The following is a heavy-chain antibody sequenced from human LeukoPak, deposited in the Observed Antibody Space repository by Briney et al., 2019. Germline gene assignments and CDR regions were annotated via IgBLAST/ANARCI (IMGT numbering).Heavy chain of an antibody. D-gene: IGHD3-22*01. J-gene: IGHJ4*02. CDR1: GYTFTSYY. CDR3: ARDRGGYHSSGYYSLDY. V-gene: IGHV1-46*01. Sequence: PKASVKVSCKASGYTFTSYYMHWVRQAPGQGLEWMGIINPSGGSTSYAQKFQGRVTMTRDTSTSTVYMELSGLRSEDTAVYYCARDRGGYHSSGYYSLDYWGQGTLVTVSS. CDR2: INPSGGST.